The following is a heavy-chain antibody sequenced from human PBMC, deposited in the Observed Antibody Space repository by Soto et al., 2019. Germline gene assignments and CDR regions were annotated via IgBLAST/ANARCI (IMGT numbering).Heavy chain of an antibody. J-gene: IGHJ5*02. D-gene: IGHD6-6*01. CDR1: GFTFSSSA. V-gene: IGHV1-58*01. Sequence: SVKVSCKASGFTFSSSAVQWVRQARGQRLEWIGKIVVGSGNTNYAQKFQERVTITRDMSTSTAYMELSSLRSEDTAVYYCARASIAARFWFDPWGQGTLVTVSS. CDR2: IVVGSGNT. CDR3: ARASIAARFWFDP.